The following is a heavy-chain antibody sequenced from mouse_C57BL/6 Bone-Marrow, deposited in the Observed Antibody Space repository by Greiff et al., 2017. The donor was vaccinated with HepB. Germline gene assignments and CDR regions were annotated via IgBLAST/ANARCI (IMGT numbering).Heavy chain of an antibody. Sequence: DVMLVESGGGLVQPGGSLKLSCAASGFTFSDYYMYWVRQTPEKRLEWVAYISNGGGSTYYPDTVKGRFTISRDNAKNTLYLQMSRLKSEDTAMYYCARRYARNAMDYWGQGTSVTVSS. J-gene: IGHJ4*01. D-gene: IGHD2-10*02. CDR2: ISNGGGST. CDR3: ARRYARNAMDY. CDR1: GFTFSDYY. V-gene: IGHV5-12*01.